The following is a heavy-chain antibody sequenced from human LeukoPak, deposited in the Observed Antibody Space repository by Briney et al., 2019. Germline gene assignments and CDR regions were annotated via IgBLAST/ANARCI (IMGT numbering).Heavy chain of an antibody. V-gene: IGHV1-46*01. Sequence: ASVKVSCKASGYTFTSYAMNWVRQAPGQGLEWMGIINPSGGSTSYAQKFQGRVTMTRDMPTSTVYMELSSLRSEDTAVYYCARDLLAVALYWGQGTLVTVSS. CDR1: GYTFTSYA. CDR2: INPSGGST. J-gene: IGHJ4*02. CDR3: ARDLLAVALY. D-gene: IGHD6-19*01.